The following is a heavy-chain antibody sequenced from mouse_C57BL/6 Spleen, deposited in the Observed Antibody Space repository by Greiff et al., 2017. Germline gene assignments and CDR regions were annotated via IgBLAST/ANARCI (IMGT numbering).Heavy chain of an antibody. D-gene: IGHD1-1*01. V-gene: IGHV1-15*01. J-gene: IGHJ2*01. CDR2: IDPETGGT. CDR1: GYTFTDYE. Sequence: QVHVKQSGAELVRPGASVTLSCKASGYTFTDYEMHWVKQTPVHGLEWIGAIDPETGGTAYNQKFKGKAILTADKSSSTAYMELRSLTSEDSAVYYCTRIPFYYYGTWGQGTTLTVSS. CDR3: TRIPFYYYGT.